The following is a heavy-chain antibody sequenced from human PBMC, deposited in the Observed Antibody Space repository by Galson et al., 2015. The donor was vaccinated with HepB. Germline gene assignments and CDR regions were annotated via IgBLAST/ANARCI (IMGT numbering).Heavy chain of an antibody. CDR2: ISSGSSYI. CDR1: GFTFTNYN. Sequence: SLRLSCAASGFTFTNYNMNWVRQAPGKGLQWVSSISSGSSYIYYADSVKGRFTITRDNAKNSLYLQMNSLRDEDTAVYYCARVYFGSGSSSAYWYFDLWGRGALVTVSS. CDR3: ARVYFGSGSSSAYWYFDL. V-gene: IGHV3-21*01. J-gene: IGHJ2*01. D-gene: IGHD3-10*01.